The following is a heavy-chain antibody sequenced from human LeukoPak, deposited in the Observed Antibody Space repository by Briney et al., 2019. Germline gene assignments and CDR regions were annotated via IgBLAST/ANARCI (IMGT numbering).Heavy chain of an antibody. CDR3: ARHAPSMVRGVITPYFDY. J-gene: IGHJ4*02. V-gene: IGHV4-34*01. CDR1: GGSFSGYY. CDR2: INHSGST. D-gene: IGHD3-10*01. Sequence: SETLSLTCAVYGGSFSGYYWSWIRQPPGKGLEWIGEINHSGSTNYNPSLKSRVTISVDTSKNQFSLKLSSVTAADTAVYYCARHAPSMVRGVITPYFDYWGQGTLVTVSS.